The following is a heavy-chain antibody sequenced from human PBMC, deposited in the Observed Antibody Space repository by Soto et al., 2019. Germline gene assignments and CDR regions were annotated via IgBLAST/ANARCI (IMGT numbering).Heavy chain of an antibody. D-gene: IGHD3-10*01. Sequence: ASVKVSCKASGYTFTSYAMNWVRQAPGQGLEWMGWINTNTGNPTYAQGFTGRFVFALDTSVSTAYLQICSLQAEDTAVYYCARWGSSRGLYNWFDPWGQGTLVTVSS. CDR1: GYTFTSYA. J-gene: IGHJ5*02. CDR3: ARWGSSRGLYNWFDP. V-gene: IGHV7-4-1*01. CDR2: INTNTGNP.